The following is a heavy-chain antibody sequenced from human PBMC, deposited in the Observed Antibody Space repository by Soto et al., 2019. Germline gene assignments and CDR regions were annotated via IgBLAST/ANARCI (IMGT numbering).Heavy chain of an antibody. D-gene: IGHD2-2*02. CDR1: GGSFSAYY. CDR2: INHSGSGST. V-gene: IGHV4-34*01. CDR3: ARDGYCSSISCSTRPFDS. J-gene: IGHJ4*02. Sequence: ASETLSLTCAVYGGSFSAYYWSWIRQPPGKGLQWIGEINHSGSGSTNYNPSLKSRVTISVDTSKNQFSLKLSSVTAADTAMYYCARDGYCSSISCSTRPFDSWGQGTLVTVSS.